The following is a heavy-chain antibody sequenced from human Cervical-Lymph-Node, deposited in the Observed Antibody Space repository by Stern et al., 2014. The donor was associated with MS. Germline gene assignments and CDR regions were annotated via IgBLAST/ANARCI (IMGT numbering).Heavy chain of an antibody. CDR2: ISHNGKT. V-gene: IGHV4-59*01. D-gene: IGHD3-3*01. Sequence: QVQLQESGPRLVTPSETLSLTCSVSGDSMNTDYWSWIRQPPGKGLEWIGYISHNGKTNHNPSLKSRVTLSLETSKHQFSLRLSSVTAADTAMYYCARGGLRWIRWGQGTLVIVSS. CDR1: GDSMNTDY. J-gene: IGHJ4*02. CDR3: ARGGLRWIR.